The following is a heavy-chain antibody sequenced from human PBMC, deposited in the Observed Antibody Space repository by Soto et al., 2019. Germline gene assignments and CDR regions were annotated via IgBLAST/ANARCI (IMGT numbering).Heavy chain of an antibody. CDR3: ARRQLVHDAFDI. Sequence: PGESLKISCQASGYSFTSYWIGWVRQMPGKGLEWMGIIYPGDSDTKKSPSFQGQVTISADKSISTAYLQWSSLKASDTAMYYCARRQLVHDAFDIWGQGTMVTVSS. D-gene: IGHD6-6*01. CDR2: IYPGDSDT. CDR1: GYSFTSYW. J-gene: IGHJ3*02. V-gene: IGHV5-51*01.